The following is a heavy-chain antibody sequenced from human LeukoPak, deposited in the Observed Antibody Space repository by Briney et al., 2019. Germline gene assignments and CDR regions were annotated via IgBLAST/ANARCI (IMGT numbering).Heavy chain of an antibody. CDR2: VYYSGTT. D-gene: IGHD3-10*01. CDR3: ATSYYGSGTYYNWFDP. V-gene: IGHV4-38-2*02. J-gene: IGHJ5*02. CDR1: GYSISSGYY. Sequence: SETLSLTCTVSGYSISSGYYWGWIRQPPGKALEWIGSVYYSGTTSYNPSLKSRVTISVDMSKNHFSLRLSSVTAADTAMYYCATSYYGSGTYYNWFDPWGQGTLVTVSS.